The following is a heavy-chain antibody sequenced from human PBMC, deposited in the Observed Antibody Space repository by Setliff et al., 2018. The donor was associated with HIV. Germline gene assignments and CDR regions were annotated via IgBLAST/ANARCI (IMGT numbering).Heavy chain of an antibody. J-gene: IGHJ6*03. CDR3: ARAVVPTYYDVLTGYVYYMDV. CDR1: GGRFSNYG. CDR2: IIPIFGTT. Sequence: SVKVSCKASGGRFSNYGISWVRQAPGQGLGWMGGIIPIFGTTNYAQMFQGRVTMTADESTSTAYMELSSLRSEDTAVYYCARAVVPTYYDVLTGYVYYMDVWGKGTTVTVSS. D-gene: IGHD3-9*01. V-gene: IGHV1-69*13.